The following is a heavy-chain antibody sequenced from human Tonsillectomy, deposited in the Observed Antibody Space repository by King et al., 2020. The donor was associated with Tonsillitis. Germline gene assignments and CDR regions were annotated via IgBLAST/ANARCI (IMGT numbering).Heavy chain of an antibody. Sequence: VQLVESGGGLVQPGGSLRLSCAASGFTFSSYAMSWVRQAPGKGLEWVLTMSGSGGSTYYADSVKGRFTISRDNSKNTLYLQMNSLRAEDTAVYYCSGLDVAVPAVIGRFSRYYYGMDVWGQGTTVTVSS. CDR1: GFTFSSYA. J-gene: IGHJ6*02. V-gene: IGHV3-23*04. D-gene: IGHD2-2*02. CDR3: SGLDVAVPAVIGRFSRYYYGMDV. CDR2: MSGSGGST.